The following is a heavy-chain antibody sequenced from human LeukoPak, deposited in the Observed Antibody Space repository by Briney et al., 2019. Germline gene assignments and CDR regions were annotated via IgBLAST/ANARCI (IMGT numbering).Heavy chain of an antibody. CDR3: ARSVIIMNYYYYYMDV. CDR2: IIPIFGTA. D-gene: IGHD3-9*01. Sequence: SVKVSCKASGYTFTSYGISWVRQAPGQGLEWMGGIIPIFGTANYAQKFQGRVTVTADESTSTAYTELSSLRSEDTAVYYCARSVIIMNYYYYYMDVWGKGTTVTISS. V-gene: IGHV1-69*13. CDR1: GYTFTSYG. J-gene: IGHJ6*03.